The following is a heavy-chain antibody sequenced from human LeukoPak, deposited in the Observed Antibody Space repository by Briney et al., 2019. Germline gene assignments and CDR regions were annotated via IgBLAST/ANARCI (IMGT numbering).Heavy chain of an antibody. J-gene: IGHJ6*02. Sequence: PSETLSLTCTVSGGSISSSSYYWGWIRQPPGKGLEWVSVIYSGGSTYYADSVKGRFTISRDNSKNTLYLQMNSLRAEDTAVYYCAREGIAVAGPHYYYGMDVWGQGTTVTVSS. CDR2: IYSGGST. D-gene: IGHD6-19*01. V-gene: IGHV3-53*01. CDR3: AREGIAVAGPHYYYGMDV. CDR1: GGSISSSSYY.